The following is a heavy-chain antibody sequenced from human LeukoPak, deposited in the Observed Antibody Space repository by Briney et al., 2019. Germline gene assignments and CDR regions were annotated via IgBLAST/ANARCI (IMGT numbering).Heavy chain of an antibody. V-gene: IGHV4-34*01. CDR1: GGSFSGYY. CDR2: INHSGST. D-gene: IGHD6-13*01. J-gene: IGHJ3*02. Sequence: PSETLSLTCAVYGGSFSGYYWSWIRQPPGKGLEWSGEINHSGSTNYNPSLKSRVTISVDTSKNQFSLKLSSVTAADTAVYYCARGLSSSWSKDHLHQYAFDIWGQGTMVTVSS. CDR3: ARGLSSSWSKDHLHQYAFDI.